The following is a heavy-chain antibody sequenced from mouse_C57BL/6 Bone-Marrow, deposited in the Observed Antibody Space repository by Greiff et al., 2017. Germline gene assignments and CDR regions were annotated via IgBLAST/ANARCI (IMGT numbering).Heavy chain of an antibody. J-gene: IGHJ2*01. CDR3: ARYDNYFDY. CDR2: INPNNGGT. CDR1: GYTFTDYN. D-gene: IGHD2-3*01. Sequence: EVHLVESGPELVKPGASVKIPCKASGYTFTDYNMDWVKQSHGKSLEWIGDINPNNGGTIYNQKFKGKATLTVDKSSSTAYMELRSLTSEDTAVYYCARYDNYFDYWGQGTTLTVSS. V-gene: IGHV1-18*01.